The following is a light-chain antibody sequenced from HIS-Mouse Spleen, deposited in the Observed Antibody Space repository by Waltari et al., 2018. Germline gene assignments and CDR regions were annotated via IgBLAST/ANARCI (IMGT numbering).Light chain of an antibody. CDR3: CSYAGSSTYV. J-gene: IGLJ1*01. CDR2: EGS. CDR1: SSDVGSYNL. Sequence: QSALTQPASVSGSPGQSITISCTGTSSDVGSYNLVSWYQQHPGKAPTLMFYEGSKRPSGVSNRFSGSKSGNTASLTISGLQAEDEADYYCCSYAGSSTYVFGTGTKVTVL. V-gene: IGLV2-23*01.